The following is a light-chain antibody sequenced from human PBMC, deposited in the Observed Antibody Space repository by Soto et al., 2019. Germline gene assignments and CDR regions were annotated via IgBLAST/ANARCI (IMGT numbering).Light chain of an antibody. CDR3: SSYTTSTTLI. CDR2: DVS. V-gene: IGLV2-14*03. CDR1: SSDVGRYKL. Sequence: HSVLTQPASVSGSPGQSITISCTGTSSDVGRYKLVSWYQQHPGKAPKLMIYDVSNRPSGVSNRFSGSKSGNTASLTISGLQAEDEADYYCSSYTTSTTLIFGGGTKVTV. J-gene: IGLJ2*01.